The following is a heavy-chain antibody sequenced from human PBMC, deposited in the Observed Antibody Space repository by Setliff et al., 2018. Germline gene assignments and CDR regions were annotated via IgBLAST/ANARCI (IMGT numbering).Heavy chain of an antibody. CDR1: GGSFSGYY. V-gene: IGHV4-34*01. CDR3: ATCRHRPSNWFDP. CDR2: INHSGST. Sequence: PSETLSLTCAVYGGSFSGYYWSWIRQPPGKGLEWIGEINHSGSTNYNPSLKSRVTILVDTSKNQFSLKLSSVTAADTAVYYCATCRHRPSNWFDPWGQGTVVTVSS. J-gene: IGHJ5*02.